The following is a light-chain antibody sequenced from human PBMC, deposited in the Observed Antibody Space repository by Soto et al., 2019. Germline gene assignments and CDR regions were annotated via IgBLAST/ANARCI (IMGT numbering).Light chain of an antibody. J-gene: IGKJ1*01. V-gene: IGKV1-5*01. CDR3: QQYNSYSGT. CDR2: DAS. CDR1: QDISNY. Sequence: DIPMTQSPPTLSASLGDRVTITCQASQDISNYLNWYQQKPGKAPKLLIYDASSLESGVPSRFSGSGSGTEFTLTISSLQPDDFATYYCQQYNSYSGTFGQGTKVDI.